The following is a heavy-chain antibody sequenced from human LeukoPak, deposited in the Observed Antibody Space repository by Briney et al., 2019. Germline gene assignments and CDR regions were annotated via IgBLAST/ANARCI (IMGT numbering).Heavy chain of an antibody. J-gene: IGHJ4*02. CDR3: ASRSLEVAAAGYYFDY. CDR2: IYHSGST. CDR1: GGSLSSGGYY. D-gene: IGHD6-13*01. Sequence: SETLSLTCTVSGGSLSSGGYYWSWIRQPPGKGLEWIGYIYHSGSTYCNPSLKSRVTISVDRSKNQFSLKLSSVTAADTAVYYCASRSLEVAAAGYYFDYWGQGTLVTVSS. V-gene: IGHV4-30-2*01.